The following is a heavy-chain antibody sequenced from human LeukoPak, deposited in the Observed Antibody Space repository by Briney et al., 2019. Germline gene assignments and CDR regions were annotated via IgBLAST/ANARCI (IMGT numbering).Heavy chain of an antibody. CDR1: GYTLTELS. CDR2: FDPEDGET. Sequence: ASVKLSCKVSGYTLTELSMHWVRQAPGKGLEWMGGFDPEDGETICAQKFQGRVTMTEDTSTDTAYMELSSLRSEDTAVYYCATDGPRDDRAWDYVWGSYRYLQAFDIWGQGTMVTVSS. D-gene: IGHD3-16*02. J-gene: IGHJ3*02. CDR3: ATDGPRDDRAWDYVWGSYRYLQAFDI. V-gene: IGHV1-24*01.